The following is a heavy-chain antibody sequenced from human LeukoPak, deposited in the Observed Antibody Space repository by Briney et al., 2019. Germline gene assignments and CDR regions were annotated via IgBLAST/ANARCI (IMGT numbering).Heavy chain of an antibody. CDR3: ASGGVEMATILAFDY. CDR2: IYYSGST. V-gene: IGHV4-39*07. J-gene: IGHJ4*02. CDR1: GGSISSSSYY. Sequence: SETLSLTCTVSGGSISSSSYYWGWIRQPPGKGLEWIGSIYYSGSTYYNPSLKSRVTISVDTSKNQFFLKLSSVTAADTAVYYCASGGVEMATILAFDYWGQGTLVTVSS. D-gene: IGHD5-24*01.